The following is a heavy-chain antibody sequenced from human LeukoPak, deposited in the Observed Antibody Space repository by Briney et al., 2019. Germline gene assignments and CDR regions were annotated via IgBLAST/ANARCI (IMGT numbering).Heavy chain of an antibody. CDR2: ISAYNGNT. CDR1: GYTSTGYY. Sequence: ASVKVSCKASGYTSTGYYMHWVRQAPGQGLEWMGWISAYNGNTNYAQKLQGRVTMTTDTSTSTAYMELRSLRSEDTAVYYCARAAGGGHYYDSSAPSDAFDIWGQGTMVTVSS. V-gene: IGHV1-18*04. J-gene: IGHJ3*02. D-gene: IGHD3-22*01. CDR3: ARAAGGGHYYDSSAPSDAFDI.